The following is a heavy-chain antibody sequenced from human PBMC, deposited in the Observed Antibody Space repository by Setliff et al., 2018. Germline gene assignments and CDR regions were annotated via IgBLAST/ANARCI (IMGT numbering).Heavy chain of an antibody. D-gene: IGHD3-16*01. V-gene: IGHV4-34*01. CDR1: GGSFGDYY. Sequence: SETLSLTCAVYGGSFGDYYMSWIRQPPGKGLEWIGEIYHSGSTNYNPSLKSRVTISVDTSKNQFSLRLNSATAADTAVYYCARLRGAFDYWGQGTLVTVSS. CDR3: ARLRGAFDY. CDR2: IYHSGST. J-gene: IGHJ4*02.